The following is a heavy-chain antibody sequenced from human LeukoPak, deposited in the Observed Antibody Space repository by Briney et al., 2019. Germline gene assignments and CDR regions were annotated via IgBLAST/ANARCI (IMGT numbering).Heavy chain of an antibody. Sequence: GESLKISCKGSGYGFINHWIGWVRQMPGTGLEWMGSIYPGDSDTRYSPSFQGQVTISADSSSNTAYLQWSSLKASDTAMYYCARQGMIPYWGQGTLVTVSS. V-gene: IGHV5-51*01. CDR2: IYPGDSDT. J-gene: IGHJ4*02. CDR3: ARQGMIPY. D-gene: IGHD3-16*01. CDR1: GYGFINHW.